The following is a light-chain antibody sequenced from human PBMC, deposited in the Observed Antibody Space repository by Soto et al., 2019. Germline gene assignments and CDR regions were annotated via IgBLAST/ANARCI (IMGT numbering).Light chain of an antibody. V-gene: IGKV1-5*01. CDR2: DAS. CDR3: QQYNSYPWT. Sequence: DIQMAQSPYPLSASLGDRFTITCRASQSISSWLAWYQQKPGKAPKLLIYDASSLESGVPSRFSGSGSGTEFTLTISSLQPDDFATYYCQQYNSYPWTFGQGTKVDIK. CDR1: QSISSW. J-gene: IGKJ1*01.